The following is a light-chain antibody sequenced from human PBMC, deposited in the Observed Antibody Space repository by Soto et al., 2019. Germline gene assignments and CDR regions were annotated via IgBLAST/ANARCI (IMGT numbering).Light chain of an antibody. Sequence: EIVMTQSPATLSVSPGERATLSCRASRSVSSSSLGWYQQKPGQAPRLVIFDISNRATGIPDRFSGSGSGTDCTLTISRLESEDFAVYYCQLYSRSPRQITFGQGTRLEIK. CDR2: DIS. V-gene: IGKV3-20*01. CDR1: RSVSSSS. J-gene: IGKJ5*01. CDR3: QLYSRSPRQIT.